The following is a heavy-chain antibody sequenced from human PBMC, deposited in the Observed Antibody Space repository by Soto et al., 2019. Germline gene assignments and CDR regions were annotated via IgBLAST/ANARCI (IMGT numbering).Heavy chain of an antibody. CDR1: GFTFNIYW. J-gene: IGHJ3*02. V-gene: IGHV3-74*01. CDR3: TRDVDAFDI. Sequence: EEQVVESGGGLVQPGGSLRLSCVASGFTFNIYWIHWVRQPPGKGLEWVSGISPDGSGTKNAVTLKARFTLSRDNAKNTVYLQMNGLRAGDTAVYFCTRDVDAFDIWGQGTLVTVSS. CDR2: ISPDGSGT.